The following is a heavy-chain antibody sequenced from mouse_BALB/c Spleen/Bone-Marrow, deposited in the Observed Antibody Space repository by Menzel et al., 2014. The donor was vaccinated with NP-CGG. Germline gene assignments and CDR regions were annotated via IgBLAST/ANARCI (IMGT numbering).Heavy chain of an antibody. D-gene: IGHD2-4*01. CDR3: AREGLRAWFVY. Sequence: VQLQQSGAELARPGASVKMSCKASGYTFTSYTIHWVKPRPGQGLEWIGYINPSSDYTNYNQKFKDKATLTADKSSSTAYMQLSRLTSEDSAVYYCAREGLRAWFVYWGQGTLVTVSA. CDR2: INPSSDYT. CDR1: GYTFTSYT. V-gene: IGHV1-4*01. J-gene: IGHJ3*01.